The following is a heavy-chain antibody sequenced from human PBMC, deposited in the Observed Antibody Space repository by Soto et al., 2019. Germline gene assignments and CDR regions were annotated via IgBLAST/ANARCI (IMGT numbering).Heavy chain of an antibody. CDR2: IYYSGST. CDR1: GGSISRGAYY. Sequence: SEMLSLTCTVSGGSISRGAYYWSWIRQHPGKGLEWIGYIYYSGSTYYNPSLKSRVTISVDTSKNQFSLKLSSVTAADTAVYYCARERLLYGMGWFDPWGQGTLVTVSS. CDR3: ARERLLYGMGWFDP. D-gene: IGHD4-17*01. V-gene: IGHV4-31*03. J-gene: IGHJ5*02.